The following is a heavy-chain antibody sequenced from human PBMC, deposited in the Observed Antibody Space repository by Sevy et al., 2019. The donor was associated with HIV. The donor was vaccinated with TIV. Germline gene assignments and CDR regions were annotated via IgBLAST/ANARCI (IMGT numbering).Heavy chain of an antibody. CDR1: GFDFSSHW. CDR2: MNTDGSST. V-gene: IGHV3-74*01. CDR3: ATPRFDF. J-gene: IGHJ4*02. Sequence: GESLKISCEASGFDFSSHWMQWVRQAPGKGLVWVSRMNTDGSSTNYADSVKGRFTNSRDNAKNTLYLEMNNLRDEDTALYYCATPRFDFWGPGTLVTVSS.